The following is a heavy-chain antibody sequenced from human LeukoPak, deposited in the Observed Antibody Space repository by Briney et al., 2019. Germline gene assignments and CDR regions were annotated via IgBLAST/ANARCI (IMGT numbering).Heavy chain of an antibody. J-gene: IGHJ4*02. CDR2: INPSGGST. CDR3: ARVGYYDSSGYPDPDFDY. D-gene: IGHD3-22*01. Sequence: ASVKVSCKASGYTFTSYYMHWVRQAPGQGLEWMGIINPSGGSTSYAQKFQGRVTMTRDTSTSTVYMELSSLRSEDTAVYYCARVGYYDSSGYPDPDFDYWGQGTLVTVSS. V-gene: IGHV1-46*01. CDR1: GYTFTSYY.